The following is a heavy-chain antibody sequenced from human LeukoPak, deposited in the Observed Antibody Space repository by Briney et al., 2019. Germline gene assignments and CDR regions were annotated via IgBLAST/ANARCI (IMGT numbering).Heavy chain of an antibody. CDR3: AREARWFGAWGYFDY. J-gene: IGHJ4*02. Sequence: PSETLSLTCTVSGGSIRSDSYYWNWIRQPAGKGLEWIGRFYISGSTNYNPSLKSRVIISVDTSKNQFSLKLSSVTAADTAVYYCAREARWFGAWGYFDYWGQGTLVTVSS. V-gene: IGHV4-61*02. D-gene: IGHD3-10*01. CDR1: GGSIRSDSYY. CDR2: FYISGST.